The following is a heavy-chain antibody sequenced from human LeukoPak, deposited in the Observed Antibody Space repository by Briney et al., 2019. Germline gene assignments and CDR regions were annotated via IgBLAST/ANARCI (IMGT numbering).Heavy chain of an antibody. V-gene: IGHV4-34*01. CDR1: GGSFSGYY. J-gene: IGHJ4*02. CDR2: INHSRST. Sequence: SETLSLTCAVYGGSFSGYYWSWIRQPPGKGLEWIGEINHSRSTNYNPSLKSRVTISIDTSKNQFSLNLSSVTAADTAVYYCATQILLCHYYWGQGTLVTVSS. CDR3: ATQILLCHYY. D-gene: IGHD2/OR15-2a*01.